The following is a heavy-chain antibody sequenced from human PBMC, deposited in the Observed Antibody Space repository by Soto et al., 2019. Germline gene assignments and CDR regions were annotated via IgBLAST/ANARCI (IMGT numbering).Heavy chain of an antibody. CDR3: ARDQDCSGGSCWFIEST. V-gene: IGHV1-69*08. CDR1: GGTFSSYT. D-gene: IGHD2-15*01. Sequence: QVQLVQSGAEVKKPGSSVKVSCKASGGTFSSYTISWVRQAPGQGLEWMGRIIPTLGIANYAQKFQGRVTITADKTTGTAYMERSRLRSEDTVVYYCARDQDCSGGSCWFIESTWGQGTLVTVSS. CDR2: IIPTLGIA. J-gene: IGHJ4*02.